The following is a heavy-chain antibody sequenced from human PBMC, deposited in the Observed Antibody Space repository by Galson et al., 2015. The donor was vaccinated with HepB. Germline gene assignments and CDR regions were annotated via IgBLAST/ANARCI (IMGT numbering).Heavy chain of an antibody. J-gene: IGHJ4*02. V-gene: IGHV3-30-3*01. D-gene: IGHD6-19*01. Sequence: SLRLSCAASGFTFSSYAMHWVRQAPGKGLEWVAVISYDGSNKYYADSVKGRFTISRDNSKNTLYLQMNSLRAEDTAVYYCARGTGQWLASDYWGQGTLVTVSS. CDR2: ISYDGSNK. CDR1: GFTFSSYA. CDR3: ARGTGQWLASDY.